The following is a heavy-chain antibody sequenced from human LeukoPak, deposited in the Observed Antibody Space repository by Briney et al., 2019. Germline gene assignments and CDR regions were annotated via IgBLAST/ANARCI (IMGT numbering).Heavy chain of an antibody. J-gene: IGHJ3*02. CDR3: ARPRQTSSGWYGDAFDI. CDR1: GYSFTSYR. V-gene: IGHV5-51*01. Sequence: GESLKISCKGSGYSFTSYRIGWVRQMPGKGLEWMGIIYPGDSDTRYSPSFQGQVTISADKSISTAYLQWSSLKASDTAMYYCARPRQTSSGWYGDAFDIWGQGTMVTVSS. CDR2: IYPGDSDT. D-gene: IGHD6-19*01.